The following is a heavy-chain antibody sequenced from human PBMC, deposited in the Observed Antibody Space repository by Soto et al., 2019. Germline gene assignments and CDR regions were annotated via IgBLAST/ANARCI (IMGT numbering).Heavy chain of an antibody. V-gene: IGHV3-15*01. CDR3: TTGTLRGGSCYARGGCWFDP. CDR2: IKSKTDGGTT. Sequence: EVQLVESGGGLVKPGGSLRLSCAASGFTFSNAWMSWVRQAPGKGLEWVGRIKSKTDGGTTDYAAPVKGRFTISRDDSKNTLYLQMNSLKTEDTAVYYCTTGTLRGGSCYARGGCWFDPWGQGTLVTVSS. J-gene: IGHJ5*02. CDR1: GFTFSNAW. D-gene: IGHD2-15*01.